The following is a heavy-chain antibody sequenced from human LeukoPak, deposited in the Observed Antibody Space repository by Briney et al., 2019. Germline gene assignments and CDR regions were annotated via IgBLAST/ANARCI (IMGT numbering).Heavy chain of an antibody. J-gene: IGHJ4*02. CDR3: ARESCSGGSCYFDY. V-gene: IGHV3-66*03. Sequence: GESLRLACAASGFTVSSNYMSWVRQAPGKGLEWVSVIYSSGSTYYADSVKGRFTISRDNSKNTLYLQMNSLRAEDTAVYYCARESCSGGSCYFDYWGQGTLVTVSS. CDR2: IYSSGST. D-gene: IGHD2-15*01. CDR1: GFTVSSNY.